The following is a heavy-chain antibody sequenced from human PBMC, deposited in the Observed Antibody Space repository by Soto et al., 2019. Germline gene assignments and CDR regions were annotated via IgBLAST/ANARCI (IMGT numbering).Heavy chain of an antibody. D-gene: IGHD3-16*01. Sequence: SQSRSPTCAISGDSVSSNSAAWHWIRKSPSRGLEWLGRTYYRSKRYNDYAVSVKSRISINPDTSKNQFSLQLNSVTPEDTAVYYCARAPGGIDAFDIWGQGTMVNLSS. CDR3: ARAPGGIDAFDI. V-gene: IGHV6-1*01. CDR1: GDSVSSNSAA. CDR2: TYYRSKRYN. J-gene: IGHJ3*02.